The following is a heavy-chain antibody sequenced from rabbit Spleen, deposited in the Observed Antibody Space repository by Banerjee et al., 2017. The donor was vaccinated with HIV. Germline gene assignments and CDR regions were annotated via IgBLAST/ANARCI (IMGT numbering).Heavy chain of an antibody. V-gene: IGHV1S7*01. J-gene: IGHJ4*01. Sequence: PLKETGGGLVQPGGSLTLSCKASGLTISRNHIGWVRQAPGKGLEWIGIIYAGSGSTDYANWVNGRFSISSDNAQNTVDLQMTSLTAADTATYFCARDGAGGSYFALWGPGTLVTVS. D-gene: IGHD8-1*01. CDR1: GLTISRNH. CDR3: ARDGAGGSYFAL. CDR2: IYAGSGST.